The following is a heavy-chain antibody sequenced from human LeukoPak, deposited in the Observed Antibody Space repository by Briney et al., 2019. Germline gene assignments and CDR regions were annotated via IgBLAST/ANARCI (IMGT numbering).Heavy chain of an antibody. CDR1: GGSMSSYY. Sequence: SETLSLTCTVSGGSMSSYYWSWIRQPPGKGVEWIGYIYYSGSTNYNPSLKSRVTISVDTSKNQFSLNLSSVTAADTAVYYCARHEPRVTTASFDIWGQGTMVTVSS. J-gene: IGHJ3*02. D-gene: IGHD4-17*01. CDR3: ARHEPRVTTASFDI. CDR2: IYYSGST. V-gene: IGHV4-59*08.